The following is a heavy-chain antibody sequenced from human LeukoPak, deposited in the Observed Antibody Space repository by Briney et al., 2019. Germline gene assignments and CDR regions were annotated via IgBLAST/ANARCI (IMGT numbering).Heavy chain of an antibody. Sequence: GDSLKISCKGPEYDFANYWIGWVRQTPGRGLEWMGIAHPATSIIHYGPSFQGQVTISFDRSLSIAYLQWTSLKASDSGMYFCARRKFYDTYLDPWGRGTLVTVSS. CDR1: EYDFANYW. CDR3: ARRKFYDTYLDP. V-gene: IGHV5-51*01. J-gene: IGHJ5*02. CDR2: AHPATSII. D-gene: IGHD2/OR15-2a*01.